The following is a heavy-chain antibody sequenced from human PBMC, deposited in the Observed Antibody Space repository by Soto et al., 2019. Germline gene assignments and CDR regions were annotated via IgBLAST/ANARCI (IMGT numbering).Heavy chain of an antibody. CDR3: PREQAFEQLWVFDS. J-gene: IGHJ5*01. D-gene: IGHD5-18*01. Sequence: GGAVKRSCAASGGPCSSYDMHWVRQAPGKGLEWVALISYDGSRTSYSDSVKGRFTISRDNSKNMLFLQMDNLRADDTAVYYCPREQAFEQLWVFDSWGQGTLVTVSS. CDR1: GGPCSSYD. V-gene: IGHV3-30*03. CDR2: ISYDGSRT.